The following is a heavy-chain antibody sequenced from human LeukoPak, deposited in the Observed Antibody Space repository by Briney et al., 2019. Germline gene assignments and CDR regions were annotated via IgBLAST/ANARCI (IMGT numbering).Heavy chain of an antibody. CDR3: ARGGTDSSSSNPFDY. D-gene: IGHD6-13*01. CDR2: IIPNFGTA. Sequence: SAKVSCKASGGTFSAFSWVRQAPGQGLEWMGRIIPNFGTATNALKFLGRITLSADESTNTVYMELSTLRSDDTAVYYCARGGTDSSSSNPFDYWGQGTLVTVSS. J-gene: IGHJ4*02. V-gene: IGHV1-69*13. CDR1: GGTFSA.